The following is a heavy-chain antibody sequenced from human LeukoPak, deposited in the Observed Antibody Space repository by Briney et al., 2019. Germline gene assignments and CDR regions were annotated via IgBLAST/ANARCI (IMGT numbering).Heavy chain of an antibody. V-gene: IGHV3-64D*09. J-gene: IGHJ4*02. CDR1: GFTFSSYA. CDR2: ISSNGGST. Sequence: PGGSLRLSCSASGFTFSSYAMHWVRQAPGKGLEYVSAISSNGGSTYYADSVKGRFTISRDNSKNTLYLQMSSLRAEDTAVYYYVNKGPAMSFDYWGQGTLVTVSS. CDR3: VNKGPAMSFDY.